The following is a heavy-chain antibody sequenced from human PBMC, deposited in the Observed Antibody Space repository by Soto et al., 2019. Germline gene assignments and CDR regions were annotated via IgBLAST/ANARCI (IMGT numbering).Heavy chain of an antibody. J-gene: IGHJ3*02. CDR3: ARVGYCSGGSCYDAFDI. Sequence: ASVKVSCKASGYTFTSYDINWVRQATGQGLEWMGWMNPNSGNTGYAQKFQGRVTMTRNTSISTAYMELSSLRSEDTAVYYCARVGYCSGGSCYDAFDIWGQGTMVTVSS. D-gene: IGHD2-15*01. CDR1: GYTFTSYD. CDR2: MNPNSGNT. V-gene: IGHV1-8*01.